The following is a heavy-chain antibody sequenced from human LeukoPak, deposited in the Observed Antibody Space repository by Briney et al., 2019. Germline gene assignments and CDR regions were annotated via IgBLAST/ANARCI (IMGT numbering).Heavy chain of an antibody. Sequence: PGGSLRLSCAASGFTLSSYSMNRARQAPGKGLEWVSSISSSSSYIYYADSVKGRFTISRDNAKKSLYLQMNSLRAEDTAVYYCARGFCISTSCYAFDIWGQGTMVTASS. CDR1: GFTLSSYS. D-gene: IGHD2-2*01. V-gene: IGHV3-21*01. CDR2: ISSSSSYI. J-gene: IGHJ3*02. CDR3: ARGFCISTSCYAFDI.